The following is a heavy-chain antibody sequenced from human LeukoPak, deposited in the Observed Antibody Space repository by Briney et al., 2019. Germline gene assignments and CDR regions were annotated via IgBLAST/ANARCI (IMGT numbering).Heavy chain of an antibody. CDR2: IYIGGST. J-gene: IGHJ4*02. Sequence: GGSLRLSCAASGFTVSSNYMSWVRQAPGKGLEWVSSIYIGGSTYYADSVKGRFTISRDNPNNTLYLHMHSLRAEDTAVYYCAREISRFGIWGQGTLVTVSS. CDR1: GFTVSSNY. D-gene: IGHD3-16*01. CDR3: AREISRFGI. V-gene: IGHV3-66*01.